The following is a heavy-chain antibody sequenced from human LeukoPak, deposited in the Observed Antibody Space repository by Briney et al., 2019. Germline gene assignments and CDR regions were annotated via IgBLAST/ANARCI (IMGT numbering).Heavy chain of an antibody. Sequence: GGSLRLSCAASGFSFNIHTMNWVRQAPGKGLEWVSSISSSSGYIYYADSVKGRFTISRDNDNNSLYLQMNSLRAEDTAVYYCAREVYDFWSGYYNGYYYYGMDVWGQGTTVTVSS. CDR3: AREVYDFWSGYYNGYYYYGMDV. V-gene: IGHV3-21*01. D-gene: IGHD3-3*01. CDR1: GFSFNIHT. J-gene: IGHJ6*02. CDR2: ISSSSGYI.